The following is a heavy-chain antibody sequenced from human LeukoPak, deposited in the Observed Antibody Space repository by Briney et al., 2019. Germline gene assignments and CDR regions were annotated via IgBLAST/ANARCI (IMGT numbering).Heavy chain of an antibody. CDR3: AKDLVGGIVDY. D-gene: IGHD6-13*01. J-gene: IGHJ4*02. V-gene: IGHV3-30*02. Sequence: GRSLRLSCAASGFTFSSYGMHWVRQAPGKGLEWVAFIRYDGSNKYYADSVKGRFTISRDNSKNTLYLQMNSLRAEDTAVYYCAKDLVGGIVDYWGQGTLVTVSS. CDR2: IRYDGSNK. CDR1: GFTFSSYG.